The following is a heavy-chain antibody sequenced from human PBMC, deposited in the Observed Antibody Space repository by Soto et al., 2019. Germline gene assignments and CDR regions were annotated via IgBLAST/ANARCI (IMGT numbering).Heavy chain of an antibody. CDR2: IYYSGST. CDR3: ARDVAGGNSDYFDY. D-gene: IGHD2-21*02. J-gene: IGHJ4*02. V-gene: IGHV4-31*03. Sequence: SETLSLTCTVSGGSISSGGYYWSWIRQHPGKGLEWIGYIYYSGSTYYNPSLKSRVTISVDTSKNQFSLKLSSVTAADTAVYYCARDVAGGNSDYFDYWGQGTLVTVSS. CDR1: GGSISSGGYY.